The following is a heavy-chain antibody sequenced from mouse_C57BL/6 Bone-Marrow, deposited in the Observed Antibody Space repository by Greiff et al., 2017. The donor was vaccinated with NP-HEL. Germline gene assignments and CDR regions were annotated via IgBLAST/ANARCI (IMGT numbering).Heavy chain of an antibody. D-gene: IGHD1-1*01. V-gene: IGHV1-50*01. CDR2: IDPSDRYT. CDR1: GYTFTTYW. Sequence: QVQLQQPGAELVKPGASVKLSCKASGYTFTTYWMQWVKQRPGQGLEWIGEIDPSDRYTNYTQKFKGKATLTVDTSSSTAYMQLSSLTSEDSAVYYCARKAYYGRSYEFAYWGQGTLVTVSA. J-gene: IGHJ3*01. CDR3: ARKAYYGRSYEFAY.